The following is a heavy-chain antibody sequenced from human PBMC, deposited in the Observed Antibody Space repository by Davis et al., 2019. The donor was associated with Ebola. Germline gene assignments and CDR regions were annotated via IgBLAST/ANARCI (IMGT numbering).Heavy chain of an antibody. J-gene: IGHJ4*02. CDR2: IYPGDSDT. V-gene: IGHV5-51*01. CDR1: GYSFTNYW. D-gene: IGHD1-26*01. Sequence: GESLKISCKCSGYSFTNYWIGWVRQMPGKGLEWMGIIYPGDSDTRYTPSFQGQVTISADKSISTAYLQWSSLKASDTAMYYCAGGWELVGFDYWGQGTLVTVSS. CDR3: AGGWELVGFDY.